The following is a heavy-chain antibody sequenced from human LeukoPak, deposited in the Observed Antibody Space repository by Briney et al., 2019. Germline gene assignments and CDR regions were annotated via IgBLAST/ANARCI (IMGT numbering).Heavy chain of an antibody. CDR1: GFTFTDFW. Sequence: PGGSLRLSCAVSGFTFTDFWMNWVRQAPGKGPEWVASIRQDGSEKTYVDSVKGRFTISRDNTKNSLSLQLNGLTAEDTAVYYCARDGTAPGLYFDLWGQGTLVTVSS. CDR3: ARDGTAPGLYFDL. CDR2: IRQDGSEK. V-gene: IGHV3-7*01. J-gene: IGHJ4*02. D-gene: IGHD6-13*01.